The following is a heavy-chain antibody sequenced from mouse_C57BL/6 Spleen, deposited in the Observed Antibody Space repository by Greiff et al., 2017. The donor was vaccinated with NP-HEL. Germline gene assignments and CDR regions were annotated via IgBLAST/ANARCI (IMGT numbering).Heavy chain of an antibody. V-gene: IGHV3-6*01. CDR1: GYSITSGYY. D-gene: IGHD1-1*01. J-gene: IGHJ3*01. CDR3: AREPVYYYGSSSFAY. CDR2: ISYDGSN. Sequence: EVKLMESGPGLVKPSQSLSLTCSVTGYSITSGYYWNWIRQFPGNKLEWMGYISYDGSNNYNPSLKNRISITRDTSKIQFFLKLNSVTTEDTATYYCAREPVYYYGSSSFAYWGQGTLVTVSA.